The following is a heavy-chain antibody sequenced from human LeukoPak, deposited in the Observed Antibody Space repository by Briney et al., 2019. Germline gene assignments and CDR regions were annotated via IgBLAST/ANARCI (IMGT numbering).Heavy chain of an antibody. CDR1: GYTFTGYY. J-gene: IGHJ3*01. D-gene: IGHD1-26*01. CDR2: INPNSGGT. Sequence: ASVKVSCKASGYTFTGYYMHWVRQAPGQGLEWMGWINPNSGGTNYALKFQGRVTMTRDTSISTAYMELSRLRSDDTAVYYCARDPGADSGSPWGQGTMVTVSS. CDR3: ARDPGADSGSP. V-gene: IGHV1-2*02.